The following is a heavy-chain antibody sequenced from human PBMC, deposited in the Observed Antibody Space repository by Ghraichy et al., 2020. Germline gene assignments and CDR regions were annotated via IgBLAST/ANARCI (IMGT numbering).Heavy chain of an antibody. CDR1: GFTFSSYA. V-gene: IGHV3-30-3*01. D-gene: IGHD2/OR15-2a*01. J-gene: IGHJ4*02. CDR2: ISYDGSNK. CDR3: ARDPAFLPFDY. Sequence: GGSLRLSCAASGFTFSSYAMHWVRQAPGKGLEWVAVISYDGSNKYYADSVKGRFTISRDNSKNTLYLQMNSLRAEDTAVYYCARDPAFLPFDYWGQGTLVTVSS.